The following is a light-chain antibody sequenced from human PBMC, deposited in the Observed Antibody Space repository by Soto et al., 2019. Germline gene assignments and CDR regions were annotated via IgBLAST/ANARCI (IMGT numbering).Light chain of an antibody. CDR2: SNN. CDR3: TAWDVSLNGPVV. CDR1: SSNIGRTA. V-gene: IGLV1-44*01. J-gene: IGLJ2*01. Sequence: QSVLTQPPSASGTPGQRVTISWSGSSSNIGRTAVNWYQQLPGTAPKLLIYSNNQRPSWVPDRFSGSKSGTSDSLAISGLQSEDEADYYCTAWDVSLNGPVVFGGGTQLTVL.